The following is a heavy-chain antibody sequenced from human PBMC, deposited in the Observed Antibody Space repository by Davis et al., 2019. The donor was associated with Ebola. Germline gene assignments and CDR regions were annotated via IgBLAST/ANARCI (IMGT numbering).Heavy chain of an antibody. D-gene: IGHD4-23*01. V-gene: IGHV4-59*08. CDR3: ARRLGSNSNFDS. CDR2: IYYSGST. J-gene: IGHJ4*02. Sequence: SETLSLTCTVSGGSISSYYWSWIRQPPGKGLEWIGYIYYSGSTNYNPSLKSRVTISVDTSKNQFSLGLIFVTAADTAVYYCARRLGSNSNFDSWGQGTLVTVSS. CDR1: GGSISSYY.